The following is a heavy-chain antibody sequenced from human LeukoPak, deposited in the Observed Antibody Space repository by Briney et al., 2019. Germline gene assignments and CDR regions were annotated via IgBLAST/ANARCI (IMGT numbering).Heavy chain of an antibody. V-gene: IGHV3-15*01. D-gene: IGHD6-19*01. J-gene: IGHJ4*02. CDR1: GVTFSDAW. CDR2: IKSKTDGGTT. CDR3: TTVAVAGTMIFDY. Sequence: GGSLRLSCATSGVTFSDAWMAWVRQAPGKGLEWVGRIKSKTDGGTTDYAAPVKGRFTISRDDSKNTLYLQMNSLKTEDTAVYYCTTVAVAGTMIFDYWGQGTQVTVSS.